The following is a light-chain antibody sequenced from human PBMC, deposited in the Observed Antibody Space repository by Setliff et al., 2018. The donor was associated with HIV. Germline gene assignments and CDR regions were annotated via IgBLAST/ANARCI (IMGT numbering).Light chain of an antibody. CDR2: EDN. J-gene: IGLJ2*01. V-gene: IGLV6-57*01. CDR1: SGSIASNY. CDR3: QSYDSNNHVV. Sequence: NFMLTQPHSVSESPGKTVTISCTRSSGSIASNYVQWYQQRPGSSPTTVIYEDNQRPSGVPDRFSGSIDSSSNSASLTISGLKTEDEADCYCQSYDSNNHVVFGGGTK.